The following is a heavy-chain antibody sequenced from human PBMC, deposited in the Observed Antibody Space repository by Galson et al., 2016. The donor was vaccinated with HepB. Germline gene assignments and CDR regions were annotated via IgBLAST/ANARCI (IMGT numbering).Heavy chain of an antibody. CDR2: MSYSGST. CDR1: GDSISSSSYY. CDR3: ARVLPWFGEVSNYFDL. V-gene: IGHV4-39*01. Sequence: SETLSLTCTVSGDSISSSSYYWGWIRQPPGKGLELIATMSYSGSTYYNPYLESRVTMSVDTSKNQFSLKLSSVTAADTAVYFCARVLPWFGEVSNYFDLWGQGTLVTVSS. J-gene: IGHJ4*02. D-gene: IGHD3-10*01.